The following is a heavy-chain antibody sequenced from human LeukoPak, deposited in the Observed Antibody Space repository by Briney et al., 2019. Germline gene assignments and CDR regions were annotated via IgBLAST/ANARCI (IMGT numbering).Heavy chain of an antibody. CDR3: AREASGWYSGNDY. CDR2: INPNSGGT. D-gene: IGHD6-19*01. Sequence: GASVKVSCKASGYTLTGYYMHWVRQAPGQGLEWMGWINPNSGGTNYAQKFQGRVTMTRDTSISTAYMELSRLRSDDTAVYYCAREASGWYSGNDYWGQGTLVTVSS. V-gene: IGHV1-2*02. CDR1: GYTLTGYY. J-gene: IGHJ4*02.